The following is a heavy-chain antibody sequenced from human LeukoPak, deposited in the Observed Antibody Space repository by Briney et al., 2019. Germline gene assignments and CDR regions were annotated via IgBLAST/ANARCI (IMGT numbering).Heavy chain of an antibody. CDR3: ARSDFWSARRGT. D-gene: IGHD3-3*01. CDR2: INSDGSST. CDR1: GFTFSSYA. J-gene: IGHJ4*02. V-gene: IGHV3-74*01. Sequence: PSGGSLRLSCAASGFTFSSYAMHWVRQAPGKGLVWVSRINSDGSSTSYADSVKGRFTISRDNAKNTLYLQMNSLRAEDTAVYYCARSDFWSARRGTWGQGTLVTVSS.